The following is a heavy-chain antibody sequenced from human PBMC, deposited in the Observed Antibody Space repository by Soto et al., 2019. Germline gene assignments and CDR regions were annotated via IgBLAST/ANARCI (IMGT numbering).Heavy chain of an antibody. D-gene: IGHD2-21*01. CDR1: GGSISSSGYN. J-gene: IGHJ5*02. CDR3: ARHVWSTIHWLDP. CDR2: IYYSGST. Sequence: SETLSLTCSVSGGSISSSGYNWGWIRQPPGMGLEWIGSIYYSGSTYFNPSLKSRVTISVDTSKNQFSLKLSSVTAADTAVYYCARHVWSTIHWLDPWGQGTLVTVS. V-gene: IGHV4-39*01.